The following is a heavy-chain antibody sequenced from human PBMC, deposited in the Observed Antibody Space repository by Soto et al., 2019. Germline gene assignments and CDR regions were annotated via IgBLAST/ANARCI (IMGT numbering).Heavy chain of an antibody. Sequence: PGGSLRLSCAASGFTFSSYEMNWVRQAPGKGLEWASYISSSGSTIYYADSVKGRFTISRDNAKNSLYLQMNSLRAEDTAVYYCARDGGSYLPTYYYYGMDVWGQGTTVTVSS. J-gene: IGHJ6*02. D-gene: IGHD1-26*01. V-gene: IGHV3-48*03. CDR3: ARDGGSYLPTYYYYGMDV. CDR1: GFTFSSYE. CDR2: ISSSGSTI.